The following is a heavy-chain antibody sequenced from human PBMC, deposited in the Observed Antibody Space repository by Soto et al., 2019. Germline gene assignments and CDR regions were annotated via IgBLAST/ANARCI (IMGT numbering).Heavy chain of an antibody. CDR3: ARREIQGPIDY. CDR2: ISAYNGNT. D-gene: IGHD1-26*01. Sequence: ASVKVSCKASGYTFTSYAMHWVRQAPGQRLEWMGWISAYNGNTNYAQKLQGRVTMTTDTSTSTAYMELRSLRSDDTAVYYCARREIQGPIDYWGQGTLVTVPQ. V-gene: IGHV1-18*01. J-gene: IGHJ4*02. CDR1: GYTFTSYA.